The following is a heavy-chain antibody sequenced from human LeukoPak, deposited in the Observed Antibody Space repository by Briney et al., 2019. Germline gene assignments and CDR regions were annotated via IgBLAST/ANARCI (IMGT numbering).Heavy chain of an antibody. CDR2: IKVNGDDI. V-gene: IGHV3-74*01. CDR1: GFNFRDDW. Sequence: GGSLRLSCGASGFNFRDDWMHWVRQAPGKGLVWLSGIKVNGDDIGYADSVRGRFIISRDNAKNTLYLQMRSLRAEDTAVYYCVRDAPGTTPFDHWGQGTLVTVSS. J-gene: IGHJ4*02. D-gene: IGHD1-7*01. CDR3: VRDAPGTTPFDH.